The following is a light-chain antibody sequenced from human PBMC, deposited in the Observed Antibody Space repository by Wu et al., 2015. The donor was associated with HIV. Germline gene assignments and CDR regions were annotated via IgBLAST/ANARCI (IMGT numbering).Light chain of an antibody. J-gene: IGKJ1*01. Sequence: EIVLTQSPATLSLSPGERATLSCRTSQSVRSNLAWHQQKPGQAPRLLIYAASTRATGIPARFSGSGSGTEFTLTISSLQSEDFALYYCQQYDIWRTFGQGTKVEIK. CDR1: QSVRSN. CDR3: QQYDIWRT. V-gene: IGKV3-15*01. CDR2: AAS.